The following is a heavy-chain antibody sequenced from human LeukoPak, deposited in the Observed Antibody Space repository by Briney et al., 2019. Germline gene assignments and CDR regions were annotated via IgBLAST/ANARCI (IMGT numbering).Heavy chain of an antibody. D-gene: IGHD3-22*01. CDR2: IYPGVSDT. CDR1: GYSFTSYW. V-gene: IGHV5-51*01. J-gene: IGHJ4*02. Sequence: RGESLKISCKRSGYSFTSYWIGWVRQMPGKGLGWMGIIYPGVSDTRYSPSFQGQVTISADKSISTAYLQWSSLKASDTAMYYCARLWGPWKKYYYDSSGYYPLDYWGQGTLVTVSS. CDR3: ARLWGPWKKYYYDSSGYYPLDY.